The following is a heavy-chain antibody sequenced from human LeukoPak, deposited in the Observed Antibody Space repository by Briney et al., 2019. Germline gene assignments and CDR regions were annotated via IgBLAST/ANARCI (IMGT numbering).Heavy chain of an antibody. CDR2: ITSGGII. CDR3: ARCSSGYYWGPFDY. CDR1: GFTFSDYY. V-gene: IGHV3-11*01. Sequence: GGSLRLSCAASGFTFSDYYMSWIRQAPGKGLEWVSYITSGGIINYADSVKGRFTLSRDNAKNSLYLQINSLRAEDTAVYYCARCSSGYYWGPFDYWGQGTLVTVSS. D-gene: IGHD3-22*01. J-gene: IGHJ4*02.